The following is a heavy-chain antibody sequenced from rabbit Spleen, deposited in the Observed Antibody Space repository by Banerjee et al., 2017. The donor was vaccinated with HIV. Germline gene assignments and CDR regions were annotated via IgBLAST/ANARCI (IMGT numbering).Heavy chain of an antibody. CDR1: GFSLFSYW. D-gene: IGHD8-1*01. CDR2: IYAGDGST. Sequence: EESGGDLVKPGGTLTLTCKASGFSLFSYWMCWVRQAPGKGLELIGCIYAGDGSTDYANWVNGRFTISKTSSTVDLKMTSLTAADTATYFCARDSGSSFSSYGMDLWGQGTLVTVS. V-gene: IGHV1S42*01. CDR3: ARDSGSSFSSYGMDL. J-gene: IGHJ6*01.